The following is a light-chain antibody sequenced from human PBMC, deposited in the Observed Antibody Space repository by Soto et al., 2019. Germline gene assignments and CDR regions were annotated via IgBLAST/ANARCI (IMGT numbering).Light chain of an antibody. CDR2: AAS. CDR1: QGINTY. Sequence: DIQMTQSPSSLSASVGDRLTITCRASQGINTYLNWYQQKPEKAPKLLIYAASNLLSGVPSRFSGSGSGTNFTLTISSLQPEDFATYYCQQSYRTPHTFGQGTKLETK. CDR3: QQSYRTPHT. V-gene: IGKV1-39*01. J-gene: IGKJ2*01.